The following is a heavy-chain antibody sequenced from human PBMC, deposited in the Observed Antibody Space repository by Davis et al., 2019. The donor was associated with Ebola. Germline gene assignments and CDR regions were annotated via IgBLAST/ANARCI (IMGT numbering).Heavy chain of an antibody. D-gene: IGHD6-19*01. J-gene: IGHJ4*02. CDR3: ARDAEYSSGCNY. Sequence: ASVKVSCKASGYTFTAYYIHWVRQAPGQGLEWMGWINPNSGGTNYAQKFQGRVTMTRDTSISTAYMELSGLRSDDSAVYYCARDAEYSSGCNYWGQGTLVTVSS. CDR1: GYTFTAYY. CDR2: INPNSGGT. V-gene: IGHV1-2*02.